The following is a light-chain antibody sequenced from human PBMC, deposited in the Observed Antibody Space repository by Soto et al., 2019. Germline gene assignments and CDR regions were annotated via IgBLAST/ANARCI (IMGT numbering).Light chain of an antibody. J-gene: IGKJ1*01. CDR3: QQRANWPVT. CDR2: DAS. CDR1: QSVGSY. V-gene: IGKV3-11*01. Sequence: EIVLTQSPATLSLSPGERATLSCRASQSVGSYFAWYQQKPGQAPRLLIYDASNRATGIPARFSGSGSGTDFTLTISSLEPDDFAVYYCQQRANWPVTFGQGTRVDIK.